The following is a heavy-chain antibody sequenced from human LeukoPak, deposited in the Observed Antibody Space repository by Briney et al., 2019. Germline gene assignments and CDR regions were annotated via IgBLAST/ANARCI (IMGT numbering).Heavy chain of an antibody. D-gene: IGHD3-10*02. CDR1: GFTFSNYW. Sequence: GGSLRLSCAASGFTFSNYWMSWVRQAPGKGLEWVANIKQDGSEKYYVDSVKGRFTISRDNTKNSLYLQMNSLRAEDTAVYYCAELGITMIGGVWGKGTTVTISS. CDR3: AELGITMIGGV. V-gene: IGHV3-7*01. J-gene: IGHJ6*04. CDR2: IKQDGSEK.